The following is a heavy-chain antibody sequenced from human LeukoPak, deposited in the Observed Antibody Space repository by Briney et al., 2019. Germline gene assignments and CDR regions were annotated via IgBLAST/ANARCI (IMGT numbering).Heavy chain of an antibody. J-gene: IGHJ4*02. D-gene: IGHD3-16*02. CDR1: GGSFSGYY. CDR3: ARGQVYDYVWGSYRYPRPVDY. Sequence: PSETLSLTCAVYGGSFSGYYWSWIRQPPGKGLEWIGEINHSGSTNYNPSLKSRVTISVDTSKNQFSLKLSSVTAADTAVYYCARGQVYDYVWGSYRYPRPVDYWGQGTLVTVSS. CDR2: INHSGST. V-gene: IGHV4-34*01.